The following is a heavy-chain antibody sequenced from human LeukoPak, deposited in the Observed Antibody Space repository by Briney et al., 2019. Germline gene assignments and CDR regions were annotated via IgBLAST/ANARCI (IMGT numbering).Heavy chain of an antibody. V-gene: IGHV3-33*06. J-gene: IGHJ4*02. CDR1: GFIFSSYG. CDR3: AKEGFDS. CDR2: IWYDGSNK. Sequence: PGGSLRLSCAASGFIFSSYGMHWVRQAPGKGLEWVAVIWYDGSNKYYADSAKGRFTISRDNSKNTLYLQMNSLRAEDTAVYYCAKEGFDSWGQGTLVTVSS.